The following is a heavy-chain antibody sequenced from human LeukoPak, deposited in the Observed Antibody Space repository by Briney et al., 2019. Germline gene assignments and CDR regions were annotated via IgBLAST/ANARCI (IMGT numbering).Heavy chain of an antibody. CDR3: AKDISDNYGGGFFDY. J-gene: IGHJ4*02. D-gene: IGHD4-23*01. CDR2: ISWNSGSI. CDR1: GFTFDDYA. V-gene: IGHV3-9*01. Sequence: PGGSLRLSCAASGFTFDDYAMHWVRQAPGKGLEWVSGISWNSGSIGYADSVKGRFTISRDNAKNSLYLQMNSLRAEDTALYYCAKDISDNYGGGFFDYWGQGTLVTVSS.